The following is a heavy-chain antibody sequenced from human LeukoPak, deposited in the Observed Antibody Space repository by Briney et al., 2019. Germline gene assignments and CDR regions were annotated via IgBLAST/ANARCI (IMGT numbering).Heavy chain of an antibody. Sequence: GSSVKVSCKASGGTFSSYAISWVRQAPGQGPEWMGRIIPIFGIANYAQKFQGRVTITADKSTSTAYMELSSLRSEDTAVYYCARVGTTGRKYNWFDPWGQGTLVTVSS. CDR3: ARVGTTGRKYNWFDP. CDR1: GGTFSSYA. D-gene: IGHD1-1*01. CDR2: IIPIFGIA. J-gene: IGHJ5*02. V-gene: IGHV1-69*04.